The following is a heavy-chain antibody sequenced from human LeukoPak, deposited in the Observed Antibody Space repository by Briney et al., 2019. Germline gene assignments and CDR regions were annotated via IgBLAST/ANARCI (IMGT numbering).Heavy chain of an antibody. CDR2: IYYSGNT. J-gene: IGHJ4*02. Sequence: PSETLSLTCIVSGGSISTSAYYWGWIRQPPGEGLQWIGSIYYSGNTYYNSSLKSRVTISVDTSTSQFSLRLSSVTAADTAVYYCARHLRAASRVGSSGYYFHYWGQGTLVTVSS. CDR3: ARHLRAASRVGSSGYYFHY. CDR1: GGSISTSAYY. V-gene: IGHV4-39*01. D-gene: IGHD3-22*01.